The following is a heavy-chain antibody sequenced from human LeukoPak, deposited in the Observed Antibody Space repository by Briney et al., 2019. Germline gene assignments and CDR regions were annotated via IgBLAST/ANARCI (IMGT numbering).Heavy chain of an antibody. J-gene: IGHJ4*02. V-gene: IGHV3-23*01. Sequence: GGSLRLSCAASGFTFSSYAMSWVRQAPGKGLEWVSVVSGSGGDTYYRDSVKGRLTISRDNSKNTLYLQMNSLRAEDTAVYYCAKDGTTTITFDYWGQGTLVTVSS. CDR3: AKDGTTTITFDY. CDR1: GFTFSSYA. D-gene: IGHD1-1*01. CDR2: VSGSGGDT.